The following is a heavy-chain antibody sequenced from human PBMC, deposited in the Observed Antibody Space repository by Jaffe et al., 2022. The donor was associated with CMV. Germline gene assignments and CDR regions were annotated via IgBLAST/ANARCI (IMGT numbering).Heavy chain of an antibody. V-gene: IGHV3-15*01. J-gene: IGHJ4*02. CDR1: GFTFSNAW. CDR2: IKSKTDGGTT. CDR3: TTVGLLGEDYYYDSSGWIFDY. Sequence: EVQLVESGGGLVKPGGSLRLSCAASGFTFSNAWMSWVRQAPGKGLEWVGRIKSKTDGGTTDYAAPVKGRFTISRDDSKNTLYLQMNSLKTEDTAVYYCTTVGLLGEDYYYDSSGWIFDYWGQGTLVTVSS. D-gene: IGHD3-22*01.